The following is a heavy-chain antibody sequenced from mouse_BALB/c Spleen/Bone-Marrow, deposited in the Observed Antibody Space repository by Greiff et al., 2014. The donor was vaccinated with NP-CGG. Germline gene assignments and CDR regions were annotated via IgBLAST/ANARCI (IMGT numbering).Heavy chain of an antibody. Sequence: EVKLQESGAELVKPGASVKLSCTASGFNIKDTYMHWVKQRPEQGLEWIGRIDPANGNTKYDPKFQGKATITADTSSNTAYLQLSSLTSDDTAVYYCAIYYYGSSGFAYWGQGTLVTVSA. CDR3: AIYYYGSSGFAY. CDR1: GFNIKDTY. CDR2: IDPANGNT. V-gene: IGHV14-3*02. J-gene: IGHJ3*01. D-gene: IGHD1-1*01.